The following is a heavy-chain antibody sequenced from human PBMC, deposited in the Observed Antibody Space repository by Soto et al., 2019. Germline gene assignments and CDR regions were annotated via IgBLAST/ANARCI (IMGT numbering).Heavy chain of an antibody. Sequence: GESLKSSCQGSGYSFTDSCIAWGRQMPGKDLEWMAIIYPDDSDTRYSPSFQGQVTISADKSINSVYLQWSSLKASDTATYYCARLGFNYDFLSGYYNVHHYYGIDVWGQGTTVTVSS. CDR2: IYPDDSDT. CDR1: GYSFTDSC. J-gene: IGHJ6*02. CDR3: ARLGFNYDFLSGYYNVHHYYGIDV. V-gene: IGHV5-51*01. D-gene: IGHD3-3*01.